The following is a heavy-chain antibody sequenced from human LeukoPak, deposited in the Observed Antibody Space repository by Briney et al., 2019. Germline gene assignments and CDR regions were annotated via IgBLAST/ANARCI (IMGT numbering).Heavy chain of an antibody. D-gene: IGHD6-19*01. CDR3: ANRAGYSGGWYFDS. V-gene: IGHV3-23*01. CDR1: GFTFSSYA. CDR2: ISGSGDYT. J-gene: IGHJ4*02. Sequence: PGGSLRLSCAASGFTFSSYAMSWVRQAPGKGLEWVSAISGSGDYTYYADSVEGRFTISRDNFKNTLNLRMNSLRAEDTAVYYCANRAGYSGGWYFDSWGQGTLVTVSS.